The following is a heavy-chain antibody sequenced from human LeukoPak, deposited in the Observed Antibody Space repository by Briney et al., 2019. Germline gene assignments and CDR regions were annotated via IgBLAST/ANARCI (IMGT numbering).Heavy chain of an antibody. Sequence: PSETLSLTCTVSGGSISSYYWSWIRQPPGKGLEWIGYIYYSGSTNYNPSLKSRVTISVDTSKNQFSLKLSSVTAADTAVYYCARASPNYYDSSGYYRRGYYYGMDVWGKGTTVTVSS. J-gene: IGHJ6*04. D-gene: IGHD3-22*01. V-gene: IGHV4-59*01. CDR1: GGSISSYY. CDR3: ARASPNYYDSSGYYRRGYYYGMDV. CDR2: IYYSGST.